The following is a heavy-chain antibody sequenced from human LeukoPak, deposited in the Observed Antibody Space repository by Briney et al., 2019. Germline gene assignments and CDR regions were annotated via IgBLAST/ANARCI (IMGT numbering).Heavy chain of an antibody. D-gene: IGHD2-15*01. CDR3: ARARSPYSNYYYMDV. CDR2: INWNGGST. V-gene: IGHV3-20*04. Sequence: PGGSLRLSCAASGFTFDDYGMSWVRQAPGKGLEWVSGINWNGGSTGYADSVKGRFTISRDNAKNSLYLQMNSLRAEGTALYYCARARSPYSNYYYMDVWGKGTTVTVSS. J-gene: IGHJ6*03. CDR1: GFTFDDYG.